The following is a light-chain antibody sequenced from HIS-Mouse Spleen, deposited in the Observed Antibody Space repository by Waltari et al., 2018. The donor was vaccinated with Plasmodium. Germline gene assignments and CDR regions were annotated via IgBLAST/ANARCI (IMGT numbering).Light chain of an antibody. CDR3: YSTDSSGNHRV. CDR2: ADS. J-gene: IGLJ3*02. CDR1: ALPKKY. Sequence: SYELTQPPSVSVSPGQTARITCSGDALPKKYAYWYQQKSCQDPVLVIYADSKRPSGFPERFSGSSSGKMASLTISGAQVEDEADYYCYSTDSSGNHRVFGGGTKLTVL. V-gene: IGLV3-10*01.